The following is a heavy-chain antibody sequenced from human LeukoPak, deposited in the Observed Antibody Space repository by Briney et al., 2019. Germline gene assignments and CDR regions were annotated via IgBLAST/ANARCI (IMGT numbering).Heavy chain of an antibody. V-gene: IGHV3-74*01. CDR1: GFTFETYW. J-gene: IGHJ4*02. Sequence: GGSLRLSCAASGFTFETYWMHWVRQAPGKGLEWVSCINGYGSITNYADSVKGRFTISRDNAKNTLYLQMNSLRVEDTAVYYCARDEPTVTTGPPVGFWGQGTLVTVSS. D-gene: IGHD4-17*01. CDR3: ARDEPTVTTGPPVGF. CDR2: INGYGSIT.